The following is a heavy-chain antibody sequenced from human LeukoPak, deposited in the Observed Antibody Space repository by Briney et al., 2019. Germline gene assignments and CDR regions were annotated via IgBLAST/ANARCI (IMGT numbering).Heavy chain of an antibody. CDR3: ARGKASVWRPFGY. J-gene: IGHJ4*02. Sequence: PGGSLRLSCAASGFTFSSYGMDWVRQAPGKGLGWVAVIWYDGSNIYYADTVKGRFTISRDNSKNTLYLQMNSLRAEDTAVYYCARGKASVWRPFGYWGQGTLVTVSS. CDR2: IWYDGSNI. V-gene: IGHV3-33*01. D-gene: IGHD3-16*01. CDR1: GFTFSSYG.